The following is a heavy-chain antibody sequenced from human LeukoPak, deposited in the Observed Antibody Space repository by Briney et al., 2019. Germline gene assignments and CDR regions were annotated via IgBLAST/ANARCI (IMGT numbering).Heavy chain of an antibody. D-gene: IGHD3-3*01. CDR1: GGSISSYY. CDR3: ARGASLEWLLYSSLHYFDY. CDR2: IYYSGST. J-gene: IGHJ4*02. V-gene: IGHV4-59*01. Sequence: SETLSLTCTVSGGSISSYYWSWIRQPPGKGLEWIGYIYYSGSTNYNPSLKSRVTISVDTSKNQFSLKLSSVTAADTAVYYCARGASLEWLLYSSLHYFDYWGQGTLVTVSP.